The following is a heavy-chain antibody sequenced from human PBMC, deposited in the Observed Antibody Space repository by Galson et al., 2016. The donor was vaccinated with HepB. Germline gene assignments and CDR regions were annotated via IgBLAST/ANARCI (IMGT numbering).Heavy chain of an antibody. CDR2: IYWNDNK. CDR3: VRRRWDYNHYFDY. D-gene: IGHD4-11*01. CDR1: GFSLSTNGVG. Sequence: PALVKPTQTLTLTCTFSGFSLSTNGVGVGWVRRSPGKALEWLALIYWNDNKRYGPSLNDRLTITKDTSKNQVVLTMTNMDPVDTATYYCVRRRWDYNHYFDYWSQGTLVTVSS. V-gene: IGHV2-5*01. J-gene: IGHJ4*02.